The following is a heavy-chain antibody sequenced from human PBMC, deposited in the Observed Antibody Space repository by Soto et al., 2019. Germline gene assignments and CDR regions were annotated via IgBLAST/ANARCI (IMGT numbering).Heavy chain of an antibody. CDR1: GFTFSSYG. V-gene: IGHV3-30*18. D-gene: IGHD3-16*01. CDR3: AKEGKSGGFDY. Sequence: LRLSCAASGFTFSSYGMHWVRQAPGKGLEWVAVISYDGSNKYYADSVKGRFTISRDNSKNTLYLQMNSLRAEDTAVYYCAKEGKSGGFDYWGQGTLVTVSS. J-gene: IGHJ4*02. CDR2: ISYDGSNK.